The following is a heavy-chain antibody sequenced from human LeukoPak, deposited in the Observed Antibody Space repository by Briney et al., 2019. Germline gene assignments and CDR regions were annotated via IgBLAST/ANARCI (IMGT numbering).Heavy chain of an antibody. CDR1: GFTFRSYV. CDR3: ARDAQILQYYYYYMDV. CDR2: ISSSSSYI. V-gene: IGHV3-21*01. J-gene: IGHJ6*03. Sequence: PGGSLRLSCAASGFTFRSYVMNWVRQAPGKGLEWVSSISSSSSYIYYADSVKGRFTISRDNAKNSLYLQMNSLRAEDTAVYYCARDAQILQYYYYYMDVWGKGTTVTVSS. D-gene: IGHD2-15*01.